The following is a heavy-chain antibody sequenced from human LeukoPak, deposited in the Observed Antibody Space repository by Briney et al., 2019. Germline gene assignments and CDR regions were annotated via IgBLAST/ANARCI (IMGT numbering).Heavy chain of an antibody. CDR3: ARDRYSSGWHAFDY. CDR1: GYTFTSYA. J-gene: IGHJ4*02. CDR2: INAGNGNT. D-gene: IGHD6-19*01. V-gene: IGHV1-3*01. Sequence: ASVKVSFTASGYTFTSYAMHWVRQAPGQRLEWMGWINAGNGNTKYSQKFQGRVTITRDTSASTAYMELSSLRSEDTAVYYCARDRYSSGWHAFDYWGQGTLVTVSS.